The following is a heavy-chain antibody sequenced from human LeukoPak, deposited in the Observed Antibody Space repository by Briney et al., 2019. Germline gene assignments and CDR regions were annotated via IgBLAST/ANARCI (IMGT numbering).Heavy chain of an antibody. CDR1: GFTFSSYW. J-gene: IGHJ6*02. Sequence: GGSLRLSCAASGFTFSSYWMSWVRQAPGKGLEWVAHIKQDGSEKYYVDSVKGRFTISRDNAKNSLYLQMNSLRAEDTAVYYCAREGYNWNYGWIYYYGMDVWGQGTTVTVSS. CDR3: AREGYNWNYGWIYYYGMDV. CDR2: IKQDGSEK. V-gene: IGHV3-7*01. D-gene: IGHD1-7*01.